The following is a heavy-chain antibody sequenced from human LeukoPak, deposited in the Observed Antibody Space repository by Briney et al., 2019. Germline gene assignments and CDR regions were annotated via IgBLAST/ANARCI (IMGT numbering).Heavy chain of an antibody. D-gene: IGHD5-24*01. Sequence: PGGSLRLSCAASGFTFSNYAMTWVRQAPGKGLEWVSILSDSGVYTYYADSVKGRFTISRDNSNNMLYLQMNSLRAEDTAVYYCARVRDGYNDAYDIWGQGTMVTVTS. V-gene: IGHV3-23*01. CDR2: LSDSGVYT. CDR3: ARVRDGYNDAYDI. CDR1: GFTFSNYA. J-gene: IGHJ3*02.